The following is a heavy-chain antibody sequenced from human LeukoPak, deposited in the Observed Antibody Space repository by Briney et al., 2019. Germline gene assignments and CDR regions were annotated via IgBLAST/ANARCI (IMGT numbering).Heavy chain of an antibody. CDR2: IRYDGSNK. J-gene: IGHJ6*02. CDR3: AGDQSLAHGMDV. Sequence: GGSLRLSCAASGFTFSSYGMHWVRQAPGKGLEWVAFIRYDGSNKYYADSVKGRFTISRDNSKNTLYLQMNSLRAEDTAVYYCAGDQSLAHGMDVWGQGTTVTVSS. V-gene: IGHV3-30*02. D-gene: IGHD3-16*01. CDR1: GFTFSSYG.